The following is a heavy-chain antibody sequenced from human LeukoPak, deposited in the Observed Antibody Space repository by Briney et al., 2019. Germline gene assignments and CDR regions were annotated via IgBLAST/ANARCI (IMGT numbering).Heavy chain of an antibody. Sequence: GGSLRLSCAASGFTFDDYAMHWVRQAPGKGLEWVSGISWNSGSIGYADSVKGRFTISRDNAKNSLYLQMNSLRAEDTALYYCAKDIGHDYGGNYFDYWGQGTLVTVSS. J-gene: IGHJ4*02. CDR2: ISWNSGSI. CDR3: AKDIGHDYGGNYFDY. D-gene: IGHD4-23*01. CDR1: GFTFDDYA. V-gene: IGHV3-9*01.